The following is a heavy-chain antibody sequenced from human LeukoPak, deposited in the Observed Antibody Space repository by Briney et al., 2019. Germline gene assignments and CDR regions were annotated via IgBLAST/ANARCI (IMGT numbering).Heavy chain of an antibody. CDR1: GGSFSGYY. CDR2: INHSGST. J-gene: IGHJ4*02. CDR3: ARAVTMIVVDNFDY. D-gene: IGHD3-22*01. V-gene: IGHV4-34*01. Sequence: LETPSLPSAVYGGSFSGYYWSLIRHPPGKGLGWSGEINHSGSTNYNPSLKSRVTISVDTSKTQFSLKLSSVTAADTAVYYCARAVTMIVVDNFDYWGQGTLVTVSS.